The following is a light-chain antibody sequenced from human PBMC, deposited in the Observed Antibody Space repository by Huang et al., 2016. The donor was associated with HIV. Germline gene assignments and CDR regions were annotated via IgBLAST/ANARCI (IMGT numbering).Light chain of an antibody. J-gene: IGKJ1*01. CDR2: AAS. CDR1: QSVSSN. Sequence: EIVMTQSPATLSVSPGERATLSCRASQSVSSNLAWVQQKTGQAPRLLIYAASTRATGNPARFSGSGSGTEFTLTISSLQSADFAVYYCQQYNNWPRTFGQGTKVEIK. CDR3: QQYNNWPRT. V-gene: IGKV3-15*01.